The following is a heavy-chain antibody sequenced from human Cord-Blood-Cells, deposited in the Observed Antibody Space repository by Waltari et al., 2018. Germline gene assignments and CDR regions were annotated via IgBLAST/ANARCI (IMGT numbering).Heavy chain of an antibody. CDR3: ARGGGSYYFDY. V-gene: IGHV3-21*01. D-gene: IGHD1-26*01. Sequence: EVQLVESGGGLVKPGGSLRLSCAASGFTSSSYSITWVRQAPGKGLEWVSSISSSSSYIYYADSVKGRFTISRDNAKNSLYLQMNSLRAEDTAVYYCARGGGSYYFDYWGQGTLVTVSS. J-gene: IGHJ4*02. CDR2: ISSSSSYI. CDR1: GFTSSSYS.